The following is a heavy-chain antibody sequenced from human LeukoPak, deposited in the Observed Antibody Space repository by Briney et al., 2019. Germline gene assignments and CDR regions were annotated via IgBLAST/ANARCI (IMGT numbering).Heavy chain of an antibody. J-gene: IGHJ4*02. CDR1: GFMFSSNW. CDR3: AKEGRSLQTY. Sequence: GGSLRLSCAASGFMFSSNWMSWVRLAPGKGLEWVASIKKDGTETYYVDSVKGRFTISRDNAKNSLYLQMNSLRVEDTAVYYCAKEGRSLQTYWGQGTLVTVSS. CDR2: IKKDGTET. D-gene: IGHD5-24*01. V-gene: IGHV3-7*03.